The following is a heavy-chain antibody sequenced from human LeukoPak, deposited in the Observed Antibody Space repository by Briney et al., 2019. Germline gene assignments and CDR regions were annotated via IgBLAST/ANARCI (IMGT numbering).Heavy chain of an antibody. D-gene: IGHD3-16*01. V-gene: IGHV3-30*02. CDR1: GFTFSSYG. J-gene: IGHJ4*02. Sequence: AGGSLRLSCAASGFTFSSYGMHWVLQAPGKGLEWVAFIRYDGSNKYYADSVKGRFTISRDNSKNTLYLQMNSLRAEDTAVYYCAKDGGQGADYWGQGTLVSVSS. CDR2: IRYDGSNK. CDR3: AKDGGQGADY.